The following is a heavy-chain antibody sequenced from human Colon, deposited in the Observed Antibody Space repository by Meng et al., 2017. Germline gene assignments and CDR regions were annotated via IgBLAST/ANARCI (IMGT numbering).Heavy chain of an antibody. D-gene: IGHD2-21*02. Sequence: GESLKISCAASGFTFSSYEMNWVRQAPGKGLEWVSYISSSGSTIYYADSVKGRFTISRDNAMNSQYLHMNGLRAEDTAVYYCASATYCGGDCYTDDAMDIWGQGTMVTVSS. CDR1: GFTFSSYE. CDR3: ASATYCGGDCYTDDAMDI. J-gene: IGHJ3*02. V-gene: IGHV3-48*03. CDR2: ISSSGSTI.